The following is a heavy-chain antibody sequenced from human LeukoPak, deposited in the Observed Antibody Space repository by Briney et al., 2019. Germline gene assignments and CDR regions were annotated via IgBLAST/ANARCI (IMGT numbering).Heavy chain of an antibody. Sequence: GGSLRLSCAASGFTFSSYAMSWVRQAPGKGLEWVSAISGSGGSTYYADSVKGRFTISRDNSKNTLYQQMDSLRAEDTAVYYCAKVSAVGYCSGGSCYFPFDYWGQGTLVTVSS. D-gene: IGHD2-15*01. CDR1: GFTFSSYA. CDR3: AKVSAVGYCSGGSCYFPFDY. J-gene: IGHJ4*02. V-gene: IGHV3-23*01. CDR2: ISGSGGST.